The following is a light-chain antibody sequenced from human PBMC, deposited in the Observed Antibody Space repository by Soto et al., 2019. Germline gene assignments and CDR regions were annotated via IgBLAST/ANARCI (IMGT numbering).Light chain of an antibody. CDR3: QQYHNWPVT. V-gene: IGKV3-15*01. J-gene: IGKJ4*01. Sequence: EIVMTQSPATLSVSPWEKATLSCRASQSVSSNLAWHQQKPGQAPSLLIYGASTRATGIPARFSGSGSGTEFTLTVSSPQSEDFAVYYCQQYHNWPVTCGGGTKVDIK. CDR1: QSVSSN. CDR2: GAS.